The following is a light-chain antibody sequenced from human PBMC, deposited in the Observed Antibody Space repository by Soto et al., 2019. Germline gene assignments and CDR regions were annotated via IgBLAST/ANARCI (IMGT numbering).Light chain of an antibody. Sequence: EIVLTQSPGTLSLSPGERATLSCRASQSVYSSLAWYQQKPGQAPRLLIYDSSFRATGVPDRLSGGGSGTDFTLTISRLEPEDFAVYYCQQYGTSPPTCGPGTKGDIK. CDR1: QSVYSS. V-gene: IGKV3-20*01. CDR3: QQYGTSPPT. J-gene: IGKJ3*01. CDR2: DSS.